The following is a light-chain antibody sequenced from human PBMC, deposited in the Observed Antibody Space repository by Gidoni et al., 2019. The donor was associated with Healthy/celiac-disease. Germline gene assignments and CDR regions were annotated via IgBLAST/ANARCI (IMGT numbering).Light chain of an antibody. CDR1: SSDVGCYSY. CDR2: DDS. J-gene: IGLJ2*01. CDR3: CSNAGSPYVG. V-gene: IGLV2-11*01. Sequence: HSALSQPRFVSGSPGPSVPISCTATSSDVGCYSYVSSYQQPPGKAPKLMIYDDSNRPSGVPDRFSGSKSGNTASLTITGLQAEDEADYYSCSNAGSPYVGFGGGTKLTVL.